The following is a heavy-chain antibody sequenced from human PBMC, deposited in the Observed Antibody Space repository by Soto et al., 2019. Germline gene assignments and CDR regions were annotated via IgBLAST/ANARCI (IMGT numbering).Heavy chain of an antibody. CDR2: IIPIFGTA. Sequence: QVQLVQSGAEVKKPGSSVKVSCKASGGTFSSYAISWVRQAPGQGLEWMGGIIPIFGTANYAQKFQGRVTITADESTSKAYMELSSLRSEDTAVYYCARAPSHTWEPSDYYYGMDVWGQGTTVTVSS. D-gene: IGHD1-26*01. CDR3: ARAPSHTWEPSDYYYGMDV. CDR1: GGTFSSYA. V-gene: IGHV1-69*01. J-gene: IGHJ6*02.